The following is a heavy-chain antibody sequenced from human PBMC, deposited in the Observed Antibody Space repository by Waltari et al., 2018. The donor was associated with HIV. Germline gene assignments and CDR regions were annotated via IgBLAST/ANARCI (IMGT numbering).Heavy chain of an antibody. J-gene: IGHJ4*02. CDR2: LDSGYTT. Sequence: EVQLVESGGGLTQPGGSLRLSCAASGFTVSSNYMTWVRQAPGKGLAGVSVLDSGYTTYHADSVKGRFASSRDNSKNTLYLQMNSLGAEDTAVYYCARGGGSYLHFFDYWGQGTLVTVSS. CDR1: GFTVSSNY. CDR3: ARGGGSYLHFFDY. D-gene: IGHD1-26*01. V-gene: IGHV3-53*01.